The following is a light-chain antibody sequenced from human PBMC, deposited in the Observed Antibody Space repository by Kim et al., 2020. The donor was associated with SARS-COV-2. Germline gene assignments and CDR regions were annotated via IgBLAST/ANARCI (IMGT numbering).Light chain of an antibody. CDR3: EKRSNRPPT. J-gene: IGKJ4*01. V-gene: IGKV3-11*01. CDR1: QSVSSY. Sequence: EIVLTQSPATLSLSPGERATLSCRASQSVSSYLVWYQQKRGQAPRLLIYDAFNRATGIPARFSGSGSGTDFTLTISSLEPEDFAVYYCEKRSNRPPTFGGETKVDIK. CDR2: DAF.